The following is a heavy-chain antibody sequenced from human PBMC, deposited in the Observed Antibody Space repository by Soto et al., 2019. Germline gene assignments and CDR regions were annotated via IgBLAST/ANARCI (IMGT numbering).Heavy chain of an antibody. Sequence: SETLSLTCTVSGGSISSGGYYWSWIRQHPGKGLEWIGYIYYSGSTYYNPSLKSRVTISVDTSKNQFSLKLSSVTAADTAVYYCARDKITGLFDYWGQGTLVTVPS. V-gene: IGHV4-31*02. J-gene: IGHJ4*02. CDR3: ARDKITGLFDY. CDR2: IYYSGST. D-gene: IGHD2-8*02. CDR1: GGSISSGGYY.